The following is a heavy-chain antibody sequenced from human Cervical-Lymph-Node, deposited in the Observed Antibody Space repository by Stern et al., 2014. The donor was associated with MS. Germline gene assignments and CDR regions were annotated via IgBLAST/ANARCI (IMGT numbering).Heavy chain of an antibody. Sequence: VQLVESGGGVVQPGRSLRLSCAASGFTFSSYGMHWVRQAPGKGLEWVAVIWYDGSNKYYADSVKGRFTISRDNSKNTLYLQMNSLRAEDTAVYYCARDPALAAAGTWWFDPWGQGTLVTVSS. CDR1: GFTFSSYG. V-gene: IGHV3-33*01. CDR3: ARDPALAAAGTWWFDP. J-gene: IGHJ5*02. CDR2: IWYDGSNK. D-gene: IGHD6-13*01.